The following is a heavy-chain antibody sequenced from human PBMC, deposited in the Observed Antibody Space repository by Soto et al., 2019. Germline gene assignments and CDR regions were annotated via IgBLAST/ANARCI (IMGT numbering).Heavy chain of an antibody. D-gene: IGHD3-3*01. V-gene: IGHV1-3*05. Sequence: QVQLVQSGAVEKKPGASVKVSCKTSGYTFTSYPMHWVRQAPGQGLEWMGWINTGNGDTKYSQKFQGRVTITRDTSASKAYMELSSLRYEDTAVFYCARDVVEILTSFDFWSAYPDYGMDVWGQGTTVTVSS. CDR1: GYTFTSYP. CDR3: ARDVVEILTSFDFWSAYPDYGMDV. J-gene: IGHJ6*02. CDR2: INTGNGDT.